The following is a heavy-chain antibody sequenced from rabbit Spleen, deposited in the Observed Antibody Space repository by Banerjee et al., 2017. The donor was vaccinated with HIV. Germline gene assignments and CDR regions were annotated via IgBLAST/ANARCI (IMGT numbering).Heavy chain of an antibody. CDR3: TRDSGSGDYIDGYFNL. V-gene: IGHV1S47*01. D-gene: IGHD1-1*01. Sequence: QEQLVESGGGLVTLGGSLKLSCKASGIDFSSYGISWVRQAPGKGLEWIAYIGSGDDSTYYANWVNGRFTMSLDNAQNTVFLHMTSLTAADTATYFCTRDSGSGDYIDGYFNLWGPGTLVTVS. CDR2: IGSGDDST. CDR1: GIDFSSYG. J-gene: IGHJ4*01.